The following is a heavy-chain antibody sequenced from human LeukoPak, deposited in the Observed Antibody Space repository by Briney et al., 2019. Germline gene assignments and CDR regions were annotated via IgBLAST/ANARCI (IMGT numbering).Heavy chain of an antibody. CDR3: AQGFGELRFGY. Sequence: GESLKISCKASGYSFTSFWIGWVRQMPGKGLEWMGIIFPDDSDTRYSPSFQGQVTISADKSISTAYLQWSSLKASDTAMYYCAQGFGELRFGYWGQGTLVTVSS. D-gene: IGHD3-10*01. J-gene: IGHJ4*02. V-gene: IGHV5-51*01. CDR2: IFPDDSDT. CDR1: GYSFTSFW.